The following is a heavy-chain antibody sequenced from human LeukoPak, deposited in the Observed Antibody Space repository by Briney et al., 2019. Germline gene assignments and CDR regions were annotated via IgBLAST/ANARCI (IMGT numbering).Heavy chain of an antibody. Sequence: SVTVSCKSSGYTFTGYYIHWVRHGPAQGLEWMGWINPNSGGTNYAQKFQVRGTITSDTSISTAYMDLSRLRSDDTAVYYCASPYGSGSFPAFDIWGQGTMVTVSS. V-gene: IGHV1-2*02. CDR3: ASPYGSGSFPAFDI. CDR2: INPNSGGT. D-gene: IGHD3-10*01. CDR1: GYTFTGYY. J-gene: IGHJ3*02.